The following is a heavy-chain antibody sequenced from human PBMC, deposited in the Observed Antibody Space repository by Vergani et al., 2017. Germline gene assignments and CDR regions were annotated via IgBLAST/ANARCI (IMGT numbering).Heavy chain of an antibody. J-gene: IGHJ4*02. Sequence: QVQLVQSGAEVKKPGASVKVSCKASGYTFTSYGISRVRQAPGQGLEWMGWISAYNGNTNYAQKLQGRVTMTTDTSTSTAYMELRSLRSDDTAVYYCARGLRYDYESSGLPHFDYWGQGTLVTVSS. CDR2: ISAYNGNT. CDR3: ARGLRYDYESSGLPHFDY. CDR1: GYTFTSYG. V-gene: IGHV1-18*01. D-gene: IGHD3-22*01.